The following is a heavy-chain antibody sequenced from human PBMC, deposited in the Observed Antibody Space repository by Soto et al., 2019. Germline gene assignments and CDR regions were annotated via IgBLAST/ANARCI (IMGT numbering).Heavy chain of an antibody. Sequence: VQLVQSGAEVKKPGASVMVSCKASGITYSTYAIHWVRQAPGQSLEWMGWINAGNGDTRYSEKLKGRVTLTRDTSASTAYMDLSSLRSEDTAIYYCARAISGYVTWGQGTLVTVSS. CDR2: INAGNGDT. V-gene: IGHV1-3*01. J-gene: IGHJ4*02. D-gene: IGHD5-12*01. CDR1: GITYSTYA. CDR3: ARAISGYVT.